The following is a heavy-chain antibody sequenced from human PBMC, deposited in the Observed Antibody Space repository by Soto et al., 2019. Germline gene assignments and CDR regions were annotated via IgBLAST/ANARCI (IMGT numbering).Heavy chain of an antibody. CDR2: ISGSGGGT. CDR1: GFTFSSYA. Sequence: GGSLRLSCAASGFTFSSYAMSWVRQAPGKGLEWVSAISGSGGGTYYADSVKGRFTISRDNSKNTLYLQMNSLRAEDTAVYYCAKEGKVVVPAAVDAFDIWGQGTMVTVSS. CDR3: AKEGKVVVPAAVDAFDI. J-gene: IGHJ3*02. D-gene: IGHD2-2*01. V-gene: IGHV3-23*01.